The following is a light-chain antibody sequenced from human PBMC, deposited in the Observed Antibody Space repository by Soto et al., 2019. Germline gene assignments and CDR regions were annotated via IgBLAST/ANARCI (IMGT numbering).Light chain of an antibody. Sequence: EIVMTQPPATLSVSPGERATLSCRASQSVSTNLAWYQQKPGQAPRLLIYNALTRATGIPARFSGSGSGTDFTLTISSLEPEDFAVYYCQQRSNWPPITFGQGTRLEIK. CDR2: NAL. J-gene: IGKJ5*01. CDR3: QQRSNWPPIT. CDR1: QSVSTN. V-gene: IGKV3-11*01.